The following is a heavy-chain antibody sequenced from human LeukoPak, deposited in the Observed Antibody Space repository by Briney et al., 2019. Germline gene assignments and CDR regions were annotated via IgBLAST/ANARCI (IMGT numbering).Heavy chain of an antibody. D-gene: IGHD3-10*01. CDR3: ARAMLWFGGIEYFDY. V-gene: IGHV3-66*01. J-gene: IGHJ4*02. CDR2: IYSGGST. CDR1: GFTLSSNY. Sequence: PGGSLRLSCAASGFTLSSNYMSWVRQAPGKGLEGGSVIYSGGSTYYADSVKGRFTISRDNSKNTLYLQMNSLRAEDTAVYYCARAMLWFGGIEYFDYWGQGTLVTVSS.